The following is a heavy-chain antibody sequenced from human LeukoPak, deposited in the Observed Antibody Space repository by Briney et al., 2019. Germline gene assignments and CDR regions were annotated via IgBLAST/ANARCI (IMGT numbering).Heavy chain of an antibody. D-gene: IGHD4-23*01. Sequence: GGSLRLSCAASGFTFSSYAINRVRQAPGKGLEWVSGISVGGSLTYYADSVKGRFTISRDNSKSTLSLQMNSLRADDTAVYYCAKARAGGNSNGLDVWGQGTTVTVSS. J-gene: IGHJ6*02. V-gene: IGHV3-23*01. CDR2: ISVGGSLT. CDR3: AKARAGGNSNGLDV. CDR1: GFTFSSYA.